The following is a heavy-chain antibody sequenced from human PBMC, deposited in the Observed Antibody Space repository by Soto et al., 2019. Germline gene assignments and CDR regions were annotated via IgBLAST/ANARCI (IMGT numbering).Heavy chain of an antibody. CDR1: GYTFTSYG. J-gene: IGHJ5*02. CDR3: ARDGGPYGGNSETPNWFDP. Sequence: ASVKVSCKASGYTFTSYGISWVRQAPGQGLEWMGWISAYNGNTNYAQKLQGRVTMTTDTSTSTAYMELRSLRSDDTAVYYCARDGGPYGGNSETPNWFDPWGQGTLVTVSS. D-gene: IGHD4-17*01. CDR2: ISAYNGNT. V-gene: IGHV1-18*04.